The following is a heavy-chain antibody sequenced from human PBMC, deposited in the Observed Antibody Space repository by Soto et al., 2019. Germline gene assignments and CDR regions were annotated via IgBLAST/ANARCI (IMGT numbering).Heavy chain of an antibody. CDR3: ARADYYDSSGFYYDC. V-gene: IGHV1-46*01. J-gene: IGHJ4*02. Sequence: QGRLVQSGVEVRKPGASVKVSSRASGNILPNHYITWVHQPPGQGLEWMGIINPSGGSTNYLQKFQGRITRTRDTSTSTVYMELSSLRSEDTAVYFCARADYYDSSGFYYDCWGQGTLVTVSS. CDR2: INPSGGST. CDR1: GNILPNHY. D-gene: IGHD3-22*01.